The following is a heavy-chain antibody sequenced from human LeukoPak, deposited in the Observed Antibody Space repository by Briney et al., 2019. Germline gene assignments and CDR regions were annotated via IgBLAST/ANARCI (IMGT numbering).Heavy chain of an antibody. CDR1: GGTFSSYA. J-gene: IGHJ4*02. D-gene: IGHD3-22*01. CDR3: AREGSSGYYPGY. CDR2: IIPIFGTA. V-gene: IGHV1-69*05. Sequence: SVKVSCKASGGTFSSYAISWVRQAPGQGLEWMGRIIPIFGTANYAQKFQGRVTITTDESTSTAYMELSSLRSEDTAVYYCAREGSSGYYPGYWGQGTLVTVSS.